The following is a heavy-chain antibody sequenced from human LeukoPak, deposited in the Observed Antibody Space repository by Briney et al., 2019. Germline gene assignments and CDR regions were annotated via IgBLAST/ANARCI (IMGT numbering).Heavy chain of an antibody. Sequence: SETLSLTCTVSGGSISSSSYYWGWIRQPPGKGLEWIGSIYYSGSTYYNPSLKSRVTISVDTSKNQFSLKLSSVTAADTAVYYCARDCITVTTARPFDYWGQGTLVTVSS. CDR2: IYYSGST. CDR1: GGSISSSSYY. D-gene: IGHD4-17*01. V-gene: IGHV4-39*02. CDR3: ARDCITVTTARPFDY. J-gene: IGHJ4*02.